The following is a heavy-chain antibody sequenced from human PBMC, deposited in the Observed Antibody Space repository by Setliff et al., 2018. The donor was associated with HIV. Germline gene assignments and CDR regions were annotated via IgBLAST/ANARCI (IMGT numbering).Heavy chain of an antibody. CDR2: IQHSGRI. J-gene: IGHJ4*02. Sequence: LSLTCAVYGGSFSGYCWSWIRQPPGKGLEWIGEIQHSGRINYNPSLRSRVTTSVDTSKNQFSLRLRSVTAADTAMYHCARDLDFVWGAPADWSQGTLVTVSS. D-gene: IGHD3-16*01. CDR3: ARDLDFVWGAPAD. V-gene: IGHV4-34*01. CDR1: GGSFSGYC.